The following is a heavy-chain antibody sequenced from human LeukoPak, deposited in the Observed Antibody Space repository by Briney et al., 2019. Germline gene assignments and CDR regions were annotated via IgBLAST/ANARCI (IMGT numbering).Heavy chain of an antibody. D-gene: IGHD2-2*01. J-gene: IGHJ6*02. CDR1: GGSFSGYY. Sequence: SETLSLTCAVYGGSFSGYYWSWIRQPPGKGLEWIGEINHSGSTNYSPSLKSRVTISVDTSKNQFSLKLSSVTAADTAVYYCARFDIVVVPAKYGMDVWGQGTTVTVSS. V-gene: IGHV4-34*01. CDR3: ARFDIVVVPAKYGMDV. CDR2: INHSGST.